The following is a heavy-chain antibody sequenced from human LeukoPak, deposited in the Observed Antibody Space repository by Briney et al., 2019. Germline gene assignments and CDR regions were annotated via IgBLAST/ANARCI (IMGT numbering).Heavy chain of an antibody. D-gene: IGHD3-22*01. CDR3: ARGYDSSGYYLGPQNDAFDI. Sequence: GGSLRLSCAASGFTFSSYGMSWVRQAPGKGLEWVAVISYDGSNKYYADSVKGRFTISRDNSKNTLYLQMNSLRAEDTAVYYCARGYDSSGYYLGPQNDAFDIWGQGTMVTVSS. V-gene: IGHV3-30*03. CDR2: ISYDGSNK. CDR1: GFTFSSYG. J-gene: IGHJ3*02.